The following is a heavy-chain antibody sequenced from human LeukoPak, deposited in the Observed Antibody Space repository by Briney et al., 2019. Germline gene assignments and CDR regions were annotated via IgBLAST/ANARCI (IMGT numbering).Heavy chain of an antibody. J-gene: IGHJ4*02. CDR1: GGSISSGDYY. V-gene: IGHV4-30-4*01. D-gene: IGHD3-16*02. CDR2: IYYSGST. CDR3: ARGQDKEYYDYVWGSYRYNPYFDY. Sequence: SETLSLTCTVSGGSISSGDYYWSWIRQPPGKGLEWIGYIYYSGSTNYNPSLKSRVTISVDTSKNQFSLKLSSVTAADTAVYYCARGQDKEYYDYVWGSYRYNPYFDYWGQGTLVTVSS.